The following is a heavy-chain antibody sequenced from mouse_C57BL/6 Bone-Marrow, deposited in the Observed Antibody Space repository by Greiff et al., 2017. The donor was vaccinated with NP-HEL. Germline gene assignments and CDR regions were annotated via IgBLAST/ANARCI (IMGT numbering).Heavy chain of an antibody. CDR2: INPNNGGT. Sequence: EVQLQQSGPELVKPGASVKIPCKASGYTFTDSNMDWVKQSHGKSLEWIGDINPNNGGTIYNQKFKGKATLTVDKSSSTAYMELRSLTSEDTAVYYCARMGYYGSDFDYWGQGTTLTVSS. J-gene: IGHJ2*01. D-gene: IGHD1-1*01. CDR3: ARMGYYGSDFDY. CDR1: GYTFTDSN. V-gene: IGHV1-18*01.